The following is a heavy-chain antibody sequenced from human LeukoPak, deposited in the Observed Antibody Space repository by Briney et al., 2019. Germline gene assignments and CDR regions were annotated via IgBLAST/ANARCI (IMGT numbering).Heavy chain of an antibody. J-gene: IGHJ4*02. D-gene: IGHD3-10*01. V-gene: IGHV3-33*01. CDR2: IWYDGSNK. CDR3: ARGSLVFGSGSYTGVDY. CDR1: GFTFSSYG. Sequence: GRSLRLSCAASGFTFSSYGMHWVRQAPGKGLEWVAVIWYDGSNKYYADSVKGRFTISRDNSKNTLYLQMNSLRAEDTAVYYCARGSLVFGSGSYTGVDYWGQGTLVTVSS.